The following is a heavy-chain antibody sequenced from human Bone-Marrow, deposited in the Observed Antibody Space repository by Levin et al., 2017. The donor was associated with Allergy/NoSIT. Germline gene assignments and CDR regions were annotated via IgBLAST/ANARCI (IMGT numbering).Heavy chain of an antibody. CDR2: ISGSGGST. D-gene: IGHD6-13*01. CDR3: AKGRASSSWYRGFDY. V-gene: IGHV3-23*01. CDR1: GFTFSSYA. Sequence: SCAASGFTFSSYAMSWVRQAPGKGLEWVSAISGSGGSTYYADSVKGRFTISRDNSKNTLYLQMNSLRAEDTAVYYCAKGRASSSWYRGFDYWGQGTLVTVSS. J-gene: IGHJ4*02.